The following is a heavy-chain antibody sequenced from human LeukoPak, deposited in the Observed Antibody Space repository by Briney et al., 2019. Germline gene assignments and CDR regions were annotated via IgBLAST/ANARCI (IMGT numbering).Heavy chain of an antibody. D-gene: IGHD3-22*01. V-gene: IGHV3-64*01. J-gene: IGHJ4*02. Sequence: GGSLRLSCAASGFTFSSYVMYWVRQAPGKGLEYVSSIISNGGSTYYANSVKGRFTISRDNSKNTLYLQMGSLRAEDMAVYYCARGGQSKYDSSGYLNDFDYWGQGTLVTV. CDR2: IISNGGST. CDR3: ARGGQSKYDSSGYLNDFDY. CDR1: GFTFSSYV.